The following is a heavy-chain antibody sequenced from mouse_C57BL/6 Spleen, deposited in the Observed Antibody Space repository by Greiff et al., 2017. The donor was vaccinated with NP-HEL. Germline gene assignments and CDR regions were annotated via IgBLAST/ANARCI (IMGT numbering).Heavy chain of an antibody. D-gene: IGHD1-1*01. CDR1: GFNIKDDY. V-gene: IGHV14-4*01. CDR2: IDPENGDT. J-gene: IGHJ2*01. CDR3: TTRRFITTVGEGY. Sequence: VQLQQSGAELVRPGASVKLSCTASGFNIKDDYMHWVKQRPEQGLEWIGWIDPENGDTEYASKFQGKATITADTSSNTAYLQLSSLTSEDTAVYYCTTRRFITTVGEGYWGQGTTLTVSS.